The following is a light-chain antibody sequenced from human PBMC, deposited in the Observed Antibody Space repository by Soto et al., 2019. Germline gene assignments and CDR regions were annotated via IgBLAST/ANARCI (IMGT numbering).Light chain of an antibody. V-gene: IGKV3-15*01. CDR2: GAS. CDR3: QQCKDWPLT. CDR1: QSIGIN. Sequence: EIVLTQSPATLSVSPGERATLSCRASQSIGINFAWFHQKPVQAPRLLIYGASTRATGIPARVSCSGSGTEFTLTISSLQSEDFAVYYCQQCKDWPLTFGGGTKVEIK. J-gene: IGKJ4*01.